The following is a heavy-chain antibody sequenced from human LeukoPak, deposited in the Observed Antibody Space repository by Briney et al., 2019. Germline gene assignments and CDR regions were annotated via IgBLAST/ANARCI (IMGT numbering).Heavy chain of an antibody. CDR3: ARVPGGALNWFDP. CDR1: GYSISSGYY. V-gene: IGHV4-38-2*02. CDR2: IYYSGST. Sequence: SETLSLTCTVSGYSISSGYYWGWIRQPPGKGLEWIGTIYYSGSTYYNPSLKSRVTISVDTSKNQFSLKLSSVTAADTAVYYCARVPGGALNWFDPWGQGTLVTVSS. J-gene: IGHJ5*02. D-gene: IGHD1-1*01.